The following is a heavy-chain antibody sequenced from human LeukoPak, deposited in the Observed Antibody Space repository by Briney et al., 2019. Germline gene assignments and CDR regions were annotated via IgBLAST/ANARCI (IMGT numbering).Heavy chain of an antibody. CDR1: GGSISSSSYY. J-gene: IGHJ2*01. CDR3: ARTLYCGGDCYWHFDL. Sequence: PSETLSLTCTVSGGSISSSSYYWGWIRQPPGEGLEWIGGIYYSGSTYYNPSLKSRVTISVDTSKNQFSLKLSSVTAADTAVYYCARTLYCGGDCYWHFDLWGRGTLVTVSS. CDR2: IYYSGST. D-gene: IGHD2-21*02. V-gene: IGHV4-39*07.